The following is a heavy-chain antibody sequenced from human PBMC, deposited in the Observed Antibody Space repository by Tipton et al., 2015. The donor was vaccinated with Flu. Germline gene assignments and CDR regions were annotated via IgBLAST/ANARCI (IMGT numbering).Heavy chain of an antibody. Sequence: QLVQSGAEVKKPGASVKVSCKASGYTFTNYYIHWVRQAPGQGLEWMGIINPSGGATSYAQNFQGRVTMTRDTSTSTVYMEMNSLRSEDTAVYSCAGGLDSCVVVGGGYWGQGTLVTVSS. CDR3: AGGLDSCVVVGGGY. V-gene: IGHV1-46*01. D-gene: IGHD3-16*01. J-gene: IGHJ4*02. CDR1: GYTFTNYY. CDR2: INPSGGAT.